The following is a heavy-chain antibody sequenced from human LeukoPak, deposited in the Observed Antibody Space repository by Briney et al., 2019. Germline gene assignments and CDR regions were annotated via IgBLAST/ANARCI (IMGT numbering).Heavy chain of an antibody. Sequence: GGSLRLSCAASGVAFSHAWMSWVRQAPGKGLEWVAQIKTTSDGGPTDYAAPVKGRFTISRDDSENMLYLQMDSLKTEDTAVYYCTTNDAFDIWGQGTMVIVSS. V-gene: IGHV3-15*01. CDR1: GVAFSHAW. CDR3: TTNDAFDI. J-gene: IGHJ3*02. CDR2: IKTTSDGGPT.